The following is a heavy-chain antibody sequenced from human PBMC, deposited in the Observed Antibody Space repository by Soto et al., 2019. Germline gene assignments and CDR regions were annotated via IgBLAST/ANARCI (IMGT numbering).Heavy chain of an antibody. V-gene: IGHV1-46*01. CDR3: ARDGDFWRWDY. J-gene: IGHJ4*02. D-gene: IGHD3-3*01. Sequence: QVQMVQSGAEVKKPGALVKVSCKASGYTFTSYYMHWVRQAPGQGLEWMGIINPSDGSTTYAQKFQGRVTMTRDTSTSTVYMELSSLRFEDTAVYHCARDGDFWRWDYWGQGSQVTVSS. CDR2: INPSDGST. CDR1: GYTFTSYY.